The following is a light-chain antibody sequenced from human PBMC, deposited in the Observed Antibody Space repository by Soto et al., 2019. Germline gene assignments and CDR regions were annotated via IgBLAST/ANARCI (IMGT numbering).Light chain of an antibody. CDR2: GAS. J-gene: IGKJ2*01. CDR3: QQYGSSPPMYT. Sequence: EIVLTQSPGTLSLSPGERATLSCRASQSISSTYLVWYQQKPGQAPRLLIYGASSRATGNPDRFSGSGSGTDFTLTISRLEPEDFAVYYCQQYGSSPPMYTFGQGTKLEIK. V-gene: IGKV3-20*01. CDR1: QSISSTY.